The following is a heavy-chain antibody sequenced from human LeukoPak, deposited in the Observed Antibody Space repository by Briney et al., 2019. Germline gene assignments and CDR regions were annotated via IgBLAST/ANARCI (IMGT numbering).Heavy chain of an antibody. Sequence: PGRSLRLSCAASGFTFSSYAMSWVRQAPGKGLEWVSAISGSGGSTYYADSVKGRFTISRDNSKNTLYLQMNSLRAEDTAVYYCAKDRPPLSSGPTGYWGQGTLVTVSS. D-gene: IGHD3-22*01. J-gene: IGHJ4*02. V-gene: IGHV3-23*01. CDR3: AKDRPPLSSGPTGY. CDR2: ISGSGGST. CDR1: GFTFSSYA.